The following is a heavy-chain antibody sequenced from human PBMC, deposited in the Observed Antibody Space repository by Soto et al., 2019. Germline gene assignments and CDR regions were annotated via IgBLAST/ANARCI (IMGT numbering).Heavy chain of an antibody. CDR3: ARHLPANLITFGGASHYMDV. J-gene: IGHJ6*03. D-gene: IGHD3-16*01. V-gene: IGHV4-59*08. Sequence: QVQLQESGPGLVKPSETLSLTCTVSGGSISSYYWSWIRQPPGKGLEWIGYIYYSGSTNYNPSLKSRVTVSVDTSKSQFSLKLSSVTAADTAVYYCARHLPANLITFGGASHYMDVWGKGTTVTVSS. CDR1: GGSISSYY. CDR2: IYYSGST.